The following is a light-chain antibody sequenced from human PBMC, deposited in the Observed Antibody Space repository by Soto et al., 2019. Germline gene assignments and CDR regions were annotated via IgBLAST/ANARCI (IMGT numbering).Light chain of an antibody. CDR3: QQYNTDSSI. J-gene: IGKJ1*01. CDR1: QSIDSW. Sequence: DIRMTQSPSTLSASVGDRVTITCRASQSIDSWLAWYQQKPGKAPKLLIYKASTLKSGVPSRFSGSGSGTEFTLSINSLQPDDFATYYCQQYNTDSSIFGQGTKVDIK. CDR2: KAS. V-gene: IGKV1-5*03.